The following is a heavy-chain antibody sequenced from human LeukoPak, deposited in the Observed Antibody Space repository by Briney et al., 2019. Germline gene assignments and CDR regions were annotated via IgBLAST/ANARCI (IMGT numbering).Heavy chain of an antibody. D-gene: IGHD6-13*01. CDR3: VRPAEQQLDAYDI. CDR1: GDSISSNSYY. J-gene: IGHJ3*02. Sequence: SETLSLTCTVSGDSISSNSYYWGWIHQPPGKGLEWIGSIYYRGSTYYNPSLKSRVTISVDTSKNQFSLKLTSVTAADTAVYYCVRPAEQQLDAYDIWGQGKMVTASS. V-gene: IGHV4-39*01. CDR2: IYYRGST.